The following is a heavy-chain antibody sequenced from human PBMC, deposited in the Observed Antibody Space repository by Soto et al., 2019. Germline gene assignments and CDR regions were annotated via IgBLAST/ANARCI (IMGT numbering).Heavy chain of an antibody. D-gene: IGHD3-10*01. CDR1: GFTFSSYG. Sequence: VGSLRLSCAASGFTFSSYGMHWVRQAPGKGLEWVAVIWYDGSNKYYADSVKGRFTISRDNSKNTLYLQMNSLRAEDTAVYYCARSPVRVTMVRGVFVDGMDVWGQGTTVTVSS. CDR2: IWYDGSNK. J-gene: IGHJ6*02. CDR3: ARSPVRVTMVRGVFVDGMDV. V-gene: IGHV3-33*01.